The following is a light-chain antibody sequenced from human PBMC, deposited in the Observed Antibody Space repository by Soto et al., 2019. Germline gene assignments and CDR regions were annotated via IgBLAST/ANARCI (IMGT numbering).Light chain of an antibody. Sequence: EIVLTQSPGTLSLSPGERATVSCRASQSLSNNIYLAWYQQKTGQAPRLLIYGASSRDTGIPNRFSGIWSGTDCTLPLSRLEPEDFSVYYCQQRSNWPITFGQGTRLEIK. J-gene: IGKJ5*01. V-gene: IGKV3D-20*02. CDR3: QQRSNWPIT. CDR2: GAS. CDR1: QSLSNNIY.